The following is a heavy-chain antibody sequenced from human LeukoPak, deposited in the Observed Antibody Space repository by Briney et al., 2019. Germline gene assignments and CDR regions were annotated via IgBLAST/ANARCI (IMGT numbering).Heavy chain of an antibody. CDR2: ISGSGGST. Sequence: PGGSLRLSCAASGFTFSSYAMSWVRQAPGKGLEWVSGISGSGGSTYYADSVKGRFTISRDNSKNTLYLQMNSLRAEDTAVYYCAKVAYYYGSGSRYYYYGMDVWGQGTTVTVSS. V-gene: IGHV3-23*01. CDR1: GFTFSSYA. CDR3: AKVAYYYGSGSRYYYYGMDV. D-gene: IGHD3-10*01. J-gene: IGHJ6*02.